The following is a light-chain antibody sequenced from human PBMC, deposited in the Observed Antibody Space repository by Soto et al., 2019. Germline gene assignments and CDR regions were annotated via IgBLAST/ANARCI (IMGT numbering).Light chain of an antibody. CDR3: QQLNSYPLT. V-gene: IGKV1-9*01. Sequence: IQLTQSPSSLSAAVGDRVTITCRASQGIGSYLAWYQQKPGKAPKLLIYDASTFQSGVPSRLSGSGSETDFTLTISSLQPEDFATYYCQQLNSYPLTFGGGTKVEI. J-gene: IGKJ4*01. CDR2: DAS. CDR1: QGIGSY.